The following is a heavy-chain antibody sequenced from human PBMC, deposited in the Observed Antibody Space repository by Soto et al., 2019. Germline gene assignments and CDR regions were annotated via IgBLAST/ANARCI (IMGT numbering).Heavy chain of an antibody. J-gene: IGHJ4*02. D-gene: IGHD7-27*01. Sequence: QVHVVQSGAEVKKPGSSVKVTCKSFGGTFNSFGINWVRQAPGQGLEYMGGIIPAFGTTNFAQRSRDRVTLVADGSSTTSYMELSSLTSDDTATYYCAIEVWGRGGHYLDSWGQGTLVTVSS. CDR3: AIEVWGRGGHYLDS. CDR2: IIPAFGTT. V-gene: IGHV1-69*01. CDR1: GGTFNSFG.